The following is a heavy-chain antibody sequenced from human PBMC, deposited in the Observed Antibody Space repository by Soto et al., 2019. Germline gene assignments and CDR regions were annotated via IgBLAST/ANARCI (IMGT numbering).Heavy chain of an antibody. CDR3: APMIVVSLGPAPAVGGY. V-gene: IGHV4-31*03. Sequence: SETLSLTCTVSGGSISSGGYYWSWIRQHPGKGLEWIGYIFYSGTTYYNPSLKSRVTISVDTSKDQFSLKLSSVTAADTAVYYCAPMIVVSLGPAPAVGGYWGQGTLVTVSS. D-gene: IGHD3-22*01. J-gene: IGHJ4*02. CDR2: IFYSGTT. CDR1: GGSISSGGYY.